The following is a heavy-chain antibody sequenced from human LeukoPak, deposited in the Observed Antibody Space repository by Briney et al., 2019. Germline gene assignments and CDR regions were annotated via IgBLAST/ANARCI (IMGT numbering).Heavy chain of an antibody. CDR2: IYFSGST. CDR3: VTAQNYGDYRFDY. CDR1: GGSISSGGYS. V-gene: IGHV4-30-2*01. Sequence: SQTLSLTCAVSGGSISSGGYSWSWIRQPPGKGLEGIGYIYFSGSTFYNPSLKGRVTISVDRSKNLFSLNMKSVTVADTAVYYCVTAQNYGDYRFDYWGQGSLVTVSS. J-gene: IGHJ4*02. D-gene: IGHD4-17*01.